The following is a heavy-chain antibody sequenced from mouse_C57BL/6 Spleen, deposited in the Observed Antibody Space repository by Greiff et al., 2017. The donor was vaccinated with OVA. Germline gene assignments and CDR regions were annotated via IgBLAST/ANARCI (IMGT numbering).Heavy chain of an antibody. CDR3: ARNYGSNLYYAMDY. CDR2: INPNNGGT. Sequence: VQLQQSGPELVKPGASVKISCKASGYTFTDYYMNWVKQSHGKSLEWIGDINPNNGGTSYNQKFKGKATLTVDKSSSTAYMELRSLTSEDSAVYYCARNYGSNLYYAMDYWGQGTSVTVSS. V-gene: IGHV1-26*01. J-gene: IGHJ4*01. CDR1: GYTFTDYY. D-gene: IGHD1-1*01.